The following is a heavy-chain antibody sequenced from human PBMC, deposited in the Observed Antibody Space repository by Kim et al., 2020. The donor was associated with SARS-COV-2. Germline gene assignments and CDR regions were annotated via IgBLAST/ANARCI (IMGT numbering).Heavy chain of an antibody. CDR1: GFTFSSYA. V-gene: IGHV3-30*04. J-gene: IGHJ6*02. CDR3: ARENYYGPGSFYYYYYYGMDV. CDR2: ISYDGSNK. D-gene: IGHD3-10*01. Sequence: GGSLRLSCAASGFTFSSYAMHWVRQAPGKGLEWVAVISYDGSNKYYADSVKGRFTISRDNSKNTLYLQMNSLRAEDTAVYYCARENYYGPGSFYYYYYYGMDVSGQGTTVTVSS.